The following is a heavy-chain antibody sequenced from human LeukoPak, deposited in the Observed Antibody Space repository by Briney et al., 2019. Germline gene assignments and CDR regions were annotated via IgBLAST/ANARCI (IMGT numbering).Heavy chain of an antibody. D-gene: IGHD6-19*01. CDR1: GFTVSSNY. CDR2: IYSGGST. Sequence: GGSLRLSCAASGFTVSSNYMSWVRQAPGKGLEWVSVIYSGGSTYYADSVKGRFTISRDNSKNTLYLQMNSLRAEDTAVYYCARSNTAVAYAFDIWGQGTMVTVSS. CDR3: ARSNTAVAYAFDI. J-gene: IGHJ3*02. V-gene: IGHV3-53*01.